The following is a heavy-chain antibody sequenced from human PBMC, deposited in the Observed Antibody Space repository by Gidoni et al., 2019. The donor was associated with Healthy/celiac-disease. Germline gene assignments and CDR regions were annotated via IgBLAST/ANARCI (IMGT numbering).Heavy chain of an antibody. Sequence: QVQLVESGGGVVHPGRSLRLSCAASGFPFVSYAMHWVRQAPGKGLEWVAVISYDGSNKYYADSVKGRFTISRDNSKNTLYLQMNSLRAEDTAVYYCARDPFYYDSSCNYGMDVWGQGTTVTVSS. CDR2: ISYDGSNK. V-gene: IGHV3-30-3*01. D-gene: IGHD3-22*01. J-gene: IGHJ6*02. CDR3: ARDPFYYDSSCNYGMDV. CDR1: GFPFVSYA.